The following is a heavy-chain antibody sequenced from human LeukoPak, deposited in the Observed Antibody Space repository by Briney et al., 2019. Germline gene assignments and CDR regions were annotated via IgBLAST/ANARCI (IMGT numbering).Heavy chain of an antibody. Sequence: GGSLRLSCAASGFTFSSYGMSWVRQAPGKGLEWVSAISGSGGSTYYADSVKGRFTISRDNSKNTLYLQMNSLRAEDTAIYYCAKAANYDILTGYYLDHWGQGTLVTVSS. V-gene: IGHV3-23*01. CDR2: ISGSGGST. J-gene: IGHJ4*02. D-gene: IGHD3-9*01. CDR3: AKAANYDILTGYYLDH. CDR1: GFTFSSYG.